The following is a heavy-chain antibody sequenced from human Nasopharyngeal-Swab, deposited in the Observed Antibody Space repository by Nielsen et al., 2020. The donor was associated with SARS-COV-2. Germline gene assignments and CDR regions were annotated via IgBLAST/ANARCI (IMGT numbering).Heavy chain of an antibody. CDR1: GFTFSSYW. D-gene: IGHD5-18*01. V-gene: IGHV3-7*03. CDR3: TRDSRGNSYGYIYFDY. Sequence: EFLKISCAASGFTFSSYWMSWVRQAPGKGLEWVANIKQDGSEKYYVDSVKGRFTISRDNAKNSLYLQMNSLRAEDTAVYYCTRDSRGNSYGYIYFDYWGQGTLVTVSS. CDR2: IKQDGSEK. J-gene: IGHJ4*02.